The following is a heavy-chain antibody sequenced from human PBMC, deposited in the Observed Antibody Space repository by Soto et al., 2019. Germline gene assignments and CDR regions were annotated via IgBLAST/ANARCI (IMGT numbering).Heavy chain of an antibody. CDR1: GFTFSSYS. Sequence: EVQLVESGGGLVKPGGSLRLSCAASGFTFSSYSMNWVRQAPGKGLEWVSSISSSSSYIYYADSVKGRFTISRDNAKNSLYLQMNSLRAEDTAVYYCARERDDDYGDYDSRGFDYWGQGTLVTVSS. J-gene: IGHJ4*02. CDR2: ISSSSSYI. V-gene: IGHV3-21*01. CDR3: ARERDDDYGDYDSRGFDY. D-gene: IGHD4-17*01.